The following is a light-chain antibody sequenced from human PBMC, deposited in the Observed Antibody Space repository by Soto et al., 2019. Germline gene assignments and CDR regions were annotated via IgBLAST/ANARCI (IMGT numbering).Light chain of an antibody. CDR3: QQYGSSPST. J-gene: IGKJ1*01. V-gene: IGKV3-20*01. Sequence: EIVLTQSPGTLSLSPGERATLSCRASQSVRSSNLAWYQQKPGQAPRLLIYGASSRATGIPDRFSGSGSGTDFTLTISRLEPADFAVYYCQQYGSSPSTFGQGTKVEIK. CDR2: GAS. CDR1: QSVRSSN.